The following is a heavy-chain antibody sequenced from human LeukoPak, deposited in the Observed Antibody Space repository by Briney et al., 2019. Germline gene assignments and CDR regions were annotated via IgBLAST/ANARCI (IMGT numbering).Heavy chain of an antibody. CDR1: GITFSNYW. CDR3: AKVYGDFRDY. Sequence: GGSLRLSCAASGITFSNYWMSWVRQAPGKGLEWVANIKQDGSEKNYVDSVKGRFTISRDNAKNSLYLQMNSLRAEDTAVYYCAKVYGDFRDYWGQGTLVTVSS. J-gene: IGHJ4*02. V-gene: IGHV3-7*01. D-gene: IGHD4-17*01. CDR2: IKQDGSEK.